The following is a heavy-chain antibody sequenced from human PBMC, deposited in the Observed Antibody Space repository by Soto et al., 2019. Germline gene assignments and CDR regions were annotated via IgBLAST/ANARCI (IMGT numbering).Heavy chain of an antibody. J-gene: IGHJ6*02. CDR2: IKQDGSEK. CDR3: ARGVVRGVHRYYYYYGMDV. D-gene: IGHD3-10*01. Sequence: GGSLRLSCTASGFTFGDYAMSWFRQAPGKGLEWVANIKQDGSEKYYVDSVKGRFTISRDNAKNSLYLQMNSLRAEDTAVYYCARGVVRGVHRYYYYYGMDVWGQGTTVTVSS. V-gene: IGHV3-7*03. CDR1: GFTFGDYA.